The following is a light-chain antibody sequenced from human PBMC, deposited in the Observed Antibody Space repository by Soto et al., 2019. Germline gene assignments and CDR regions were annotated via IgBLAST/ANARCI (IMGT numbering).Light chain of an antibody. J-gene: IGLJ2*01. CDR3: AAWDDSLNGPA. CDR2: DTS. V-gene: IGLV1-44*01. Sequence: QSVLTQPPSASGTPGQRVTVSCSGTYSNIGINDVHWYRQLSGTAPQILIYDTSQRATGVPDRFSGSRSGTSAFLVISGLQTEDEADYHCAAWDDSLNGPAFGGGTKLTVL. CDR1: YSNIGIND.